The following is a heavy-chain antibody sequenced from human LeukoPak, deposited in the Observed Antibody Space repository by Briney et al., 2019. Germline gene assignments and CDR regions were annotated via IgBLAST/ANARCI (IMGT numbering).Heavy chain of an antibody. J-gene: IGHJ4*02. Sequence: ASVKVSCKASGYTFTSYGISWVRQAPGQGLEWMGWISAYNGNTNYAQKLQGRVTMTTDTSASTAYMELRSLRSEDTAVYYCARDRRGGGDSSGRTLDYWGQGTLVTVSS. CDR3: ARDRRGGGDSSGRTLDY. D-gene: IGHD3-22*01. CDR2: ISAYNGNT. V-gene: IGHV1-18*01. CDR1: GYTFTSYG.